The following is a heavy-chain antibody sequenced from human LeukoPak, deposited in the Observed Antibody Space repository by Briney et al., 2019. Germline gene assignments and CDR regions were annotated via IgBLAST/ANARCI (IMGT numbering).Heavy chain of an antibody. CDR1: GGSISSSSYY. D-gene: IGHD2-15*01. V-gene: IGHV4-39*07. Sequence: SETLSLTCTVSGGSISSSSYYWGWIRQPPGKGLEWIGSIYYSGSTYYNPSLKSRVTISVDTSKNQFSLKLSSVTAADTAVYYCARGSGGSWEFDYWGQGTLVTVSS. J-gene: IGHJ4*02. CDR3: ARGSGGSWEFDY. CDR2: IYYSGST.